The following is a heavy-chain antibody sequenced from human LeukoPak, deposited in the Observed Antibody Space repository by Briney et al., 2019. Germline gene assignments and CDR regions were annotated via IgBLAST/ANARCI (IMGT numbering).Heavy chain of an antibody. CDR3: ARVESETYYDILTGYYLDY. D-gene: IGHD3-9*01. Sequence: SETLSLTXTVSGGSISSYYWSWIRQPPGKGLEWIGYIYYSGSTNYNPSLKSRVTISVDTSKNQFSLKLSSVTAADTAVHYCARVESETYYDILTGYYLDYWGQGTLVTVSS. CDR1: GGSISSYY. V-gene: IGHV4-59*01. J-gene: IGHJ4*02. CDR2: IYYSGST.